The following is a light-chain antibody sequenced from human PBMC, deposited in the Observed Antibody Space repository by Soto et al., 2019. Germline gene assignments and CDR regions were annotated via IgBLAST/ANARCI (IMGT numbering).Light chain of an antibody. V-gene: IGLV1-47*01. CDR1: ASTIGRNY. J-gene: IGLJ1*01. CDR2: RNS. CDR3: AAWDDNLSGLYV. Sequence: QSVLTQSPSASGTPGQRVTISCSGSASTIGRNYVYWYQQLPGTAPKLLIYRNSQRPSGVPDRSSGSKSGTSASPAISGLRSEDEADYYCAAWDDNLSGLYVFGAGTKVTVL.